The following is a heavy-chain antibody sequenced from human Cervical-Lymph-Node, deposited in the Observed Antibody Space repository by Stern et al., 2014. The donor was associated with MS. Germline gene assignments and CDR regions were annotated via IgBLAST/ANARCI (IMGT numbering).Heavy chain of an antibody. CDR1: GYNFIDYW. CDR2: NDPGDSDT. V-gene: IGHV5-51*03. J-gene: IGHJ4*01. Sequence: QLVQSGAEVKKPGESLKISCKGSGYNFIDYWIGWARQKPGKGLEWMGLNDPGDSDTRYSPSFRGQVTISVDNSIKTASLQWNSLKASDTAMYYCARLSCSGGSCYSGEFIDYWGQGALVTVSS. CDR3: ARLSCSGGSCYSGEFIDY. D-gene: IGHD2-15*01.